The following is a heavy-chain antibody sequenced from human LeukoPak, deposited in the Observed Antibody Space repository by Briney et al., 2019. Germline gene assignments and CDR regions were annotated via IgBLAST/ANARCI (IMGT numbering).Heavy chain of an antibody. CDR3: ARDEGIAAAGHFQH. CDR2: ISSSSSYI. Sequence: GGSLRLSCAASGFTFSSYSMNWVRQATGKGLEWVSSISSSSSYIYYADSVKGRFTISRDNAKNSLYLQMNSLRAEDTAVYYCARDEGIAAAGHFQHWGQGTLVTVSS. J-gene: IGHJ1*01. D-gene: IGHD6-13*01. CDR1: GFTFSSYS. V-gene: IGHV3-21*01.